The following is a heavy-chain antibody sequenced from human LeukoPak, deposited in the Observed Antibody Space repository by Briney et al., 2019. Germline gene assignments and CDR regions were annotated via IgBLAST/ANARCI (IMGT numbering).Heavy chain of an antibody. D-gene: IGHD6-13*01. Sequence: SETLSLTCSVSGGSITSYYWSWIRQSPGKGLEWIGYIYYSGSTNYNPSLKSRVTISVDTSKNQFSLKLSSVTAADTAVYYCARKGSSWYGDFDYWGQGTLVTVSS. V-gene: IGHV4-59*01. J-gene: IGHJ4*02. CDR3: ARKGSSWYGDFDY. CDR2: IYYSGST. CDR1: GGSITSYY.